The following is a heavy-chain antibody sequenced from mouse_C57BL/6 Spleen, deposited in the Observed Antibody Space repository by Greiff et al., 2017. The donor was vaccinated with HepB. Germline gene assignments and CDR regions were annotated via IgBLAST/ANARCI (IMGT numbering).Heavy chain of an antibody. Sequence: QVQLKQPGTELVKPGASVKLSCKASGYTFTSYWMHWVKQRPGQGLEWIGNINPSNGGTNYNEKFKSKATLAVDKSSSTAYRQLSSLTSEDSAVYYCARGGITTVVGRGFAYWGQGTLVTVSA. D-gene: IGHD1-1*01. V-gene: IGHV1-53*01. J-gene: IGHJ3*01. CDR1: GYTFTSYW. CDR3: ARGGITTVVGRGFAY. CDR2: INPSNGGT.